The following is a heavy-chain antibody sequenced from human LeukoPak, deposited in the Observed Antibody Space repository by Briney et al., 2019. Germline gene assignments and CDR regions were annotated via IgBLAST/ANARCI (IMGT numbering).Heavy chain of an antibody. J-gene: IGHJ3*02. V-gene: IGHV1-69*05. Sequence: RASVKVSCKASGYTFTSYGISWVRQAPGQGLEWMGGIIPIFGTANYAQKFQGRVTITTDESTSTAYTELSSLRSEDTAVYYCARDIAARPDAFDIWGQGTMVTVSS. CDR3: ARDIAARPDAFDI. CDR1: GYTFTSYG. D-gene: IGHD6-6*01. CDR2: IIPIFGTA.